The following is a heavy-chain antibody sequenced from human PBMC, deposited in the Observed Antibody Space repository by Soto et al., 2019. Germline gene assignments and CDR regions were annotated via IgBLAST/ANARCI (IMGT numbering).Heavy chain of an antibody. CDR2: IKQDGTEK. CDR1: GFTFTGFL. Sequence: PGGSLRLSCAASGFTFTGFLMNWVRQAPGKGLEWVANIKQDGTEKNAVDSVKGRFTISRDNAKNLLYLQINSLRAEDTAVYYCARGLFNYFYGMDDWGQGTTVTVYS. V-gene: IGHV3-7*01. J-gene: IGHJ6*02. CDR3: ARGLFNYFYGMDD.